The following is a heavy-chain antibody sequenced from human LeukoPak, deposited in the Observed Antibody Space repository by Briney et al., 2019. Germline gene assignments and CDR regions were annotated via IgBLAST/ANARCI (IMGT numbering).Heavy chain of an antibody. V-gene: IGHV1-2*02. CDR2: INPNSGGT. Sequence: ASVKVSSTASVYTFTGYYMHWVRQAPGQGLEWMGWINPNSGGTNYAQKFQGRVTMTRDTSISTAYMELSRLRSDDTAVYYCASSSSGSYRDAFDIWGQGTMVTVSS. J-gene: IGHJ3*02. D-gene: IGHD6-19*01. CDR1: VYTFTGYY. CDR3: ASSSSGSYRDAFDI.